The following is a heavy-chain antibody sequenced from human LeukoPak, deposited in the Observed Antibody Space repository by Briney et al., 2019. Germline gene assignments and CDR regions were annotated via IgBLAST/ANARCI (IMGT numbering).Heavy chain of an antibody. Sequence: GGALRLSCAASGFTFSSYAMSSVRQAPGKGLEWVSAISGSGGSTYYADSVKGRFTISRDNSKNTLYLQMNSLRAEDTAVYYCAKHSSGWYNRYDYWGQGTLVTVSS. V-gene: IGHV3-23*01. CDR3: AKHSSGWYNRYDY. CDR1: GFTFSSYA. D-gene: IGHD6-13*01. J-gene: IGHJ4*02. CDR2: ISGSGGST.